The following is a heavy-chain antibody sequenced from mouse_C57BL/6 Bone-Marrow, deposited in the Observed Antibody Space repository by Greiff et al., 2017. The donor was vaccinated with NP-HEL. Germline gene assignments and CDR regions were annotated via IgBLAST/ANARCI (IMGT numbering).Heavy chain of an antibody. D-gene: IGHD2-2*01. CDR2: IYPGDGDT. V-gene: IGHV1-82*01. Sequence: VQVVESGPELVKPGASVKISCKASGYAFSSSWMNWVKQRPGKGLEWIGRIYPGDGDTNYNGKFKGKATLTADKSSSTAYMQLSSLTSEDSAVYFCARRVYGYYYYAMDYWGQGTSVTVSS. CDR1: GYAFSSSW. J-gene: IGHJ4*01. CDR3: ARRVYGYYYYAMDY.